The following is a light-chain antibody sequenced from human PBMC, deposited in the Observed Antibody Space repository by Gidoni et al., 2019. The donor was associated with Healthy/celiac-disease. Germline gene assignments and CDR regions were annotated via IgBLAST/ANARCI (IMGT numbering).Light chain of an antibody. CDR2: QDS. Sequence: SYELTQPPSVSVSPGQTASITCSGDKLGDKYACWYQQKPGQSPVLVIYQDSKRPSGIPERFSGSNSGNTATLTISGTQAMDEADYYCQACDSSTPGVFGTGTKVTVL. CDR3: QACDSSTPGV. CDR1: KLGDKY. V-gene: IGLV3-1*01. J-gene: IGLJ1*01.